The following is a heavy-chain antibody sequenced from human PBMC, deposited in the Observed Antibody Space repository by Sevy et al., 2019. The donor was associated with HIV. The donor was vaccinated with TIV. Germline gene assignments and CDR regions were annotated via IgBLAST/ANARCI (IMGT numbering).Heavy chain of an antibody. Sequence: GGSLRLSCAASGFTFDDYGMSWVRQAPGKGLEWVSGINWNGGSIRYADSVRGRFTISRDNPKNSLYLQMNSLRAEDTAFYYCARSGDDSSGFYYWWFDPWGQGTLVTVSS. V-gene: IGHV3-20*04. CDR1: GFTFDDYG. D-gene: IGHD3-22*01. CDR2: INWNGGSI. CDR3: ARSGDDSSGFYYWWFDP. J-gene: IGHJ5*02.